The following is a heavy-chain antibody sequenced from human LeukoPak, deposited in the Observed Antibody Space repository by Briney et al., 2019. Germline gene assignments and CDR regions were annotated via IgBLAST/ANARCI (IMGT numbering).Heavy chain of an antibody. CDR2: IDPSDSYT. D-gene: IGHD5-12*01. CDR3: ATPRRGYDTFDY. J-gene: IGHJ4*02. Sequence: GESLKISCKGSGYSFTSYWISWVRQMPGKGLEWMGRIDPSDSYTNYSPSFQGHVTISADKSISTAYLQWSSLKAPDTAMYYCATPRRGYDTFDYWGQGTLVTVSS. CDR1: GYSFTSYW. V-gene: IGHV5-10-1*01.